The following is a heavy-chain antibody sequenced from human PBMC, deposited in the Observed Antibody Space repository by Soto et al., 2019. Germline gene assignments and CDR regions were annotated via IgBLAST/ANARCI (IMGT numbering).Heavy chain of an antibody. CDR2: IWYDGSNK. V-gene: IGHV3-33*01. D-gene: IGHD3-10*01. J-gene: IGHJ6*02. CDR1: GFTFSSYG. CDR3: ARDFGGDYYGMDV. Sequence: QVQLVESGGGVVQPGRSLRLSCAASGFTFSSYGMHWVRQAPGKGLEWVAVIWYDGSNKYYADSVKGRFTISRDNSKNTLYLQMNSLRVEDTAVYYCARDFGGDYYGMDVWGQGTTVTVSS.